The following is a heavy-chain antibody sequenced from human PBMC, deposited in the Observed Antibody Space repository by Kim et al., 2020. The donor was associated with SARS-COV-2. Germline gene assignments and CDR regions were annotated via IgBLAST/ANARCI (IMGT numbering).Heavy chain of an antibody. Sequence: GGSLRLSCAASGFTVSSNYMSWVHQAPGKGLEWVSVIYSGGSTYYTDSVKGRFTISRDNSKNTLYLQMNSLRAEDTAVYYCAREIPGSTSVPLGGMDVWGQGTTVTVSS. CDR3: AREIPGSTSVPLGGMDV. D-gene: IGHD3-10*01. CDR2: IYSGGST. CDR1: GFTVSSNY. V-gene: IGHV3-53*01. J-gene: IGHJ6*02.